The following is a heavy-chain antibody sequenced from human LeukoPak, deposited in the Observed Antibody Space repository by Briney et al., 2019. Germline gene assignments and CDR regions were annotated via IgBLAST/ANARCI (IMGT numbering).Heavy chain of an antibody. CDR1: GFTFSSYW. CDR3: ARGRATVPEGAFDI. V-gene: IGHV3-74*01. J-gene: IGHJ3*02. Sequence: PGGSLGLSCAASGFTFSSYWMHWVRQAPGKGLGWVSRINSDGSSTSYADSVKGRFTISRDNAKNTLYLQMNSLRAEDTAVYYCARGRATVPEGAFDIWGQGTMVTVSS. D-gene: IGHD4-17*01. CDR2: INSDGSST.